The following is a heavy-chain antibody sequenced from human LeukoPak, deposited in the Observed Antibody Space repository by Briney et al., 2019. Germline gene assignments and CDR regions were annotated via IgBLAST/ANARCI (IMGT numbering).Heavy chain of an antibody. CDR2: IKSKTDGGTT. CDR1: GFTFSNAW. Sequence: KPGGSLRLSCAASGFTFSNAWMSWVRQAPGKGLEWVGRIKSKTDGGTTDYAAPVKGRLTISRDDSKNTLYLQMNSLKTEDTAVYYCTTVVAATHLLLYWGQGTLVTVSS. J-gene: IGHJ4*02. V-gene: IGHV3-15*01. D-gene: IGHD2-15*01. CDR3: TTVVAATHLLLY.